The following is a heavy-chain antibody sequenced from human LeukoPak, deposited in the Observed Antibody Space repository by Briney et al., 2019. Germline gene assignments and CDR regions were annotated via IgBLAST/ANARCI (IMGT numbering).Heavy chain of an antibody. Sequence: PGGSLRLSCAASGFTVSSYYLTWIRQSPRKGLERVGEIHPTQGGHYNPSLESRVTMSVDTSKTQFSLRMTSVTAADTAVYFCARGTDAYKVGNIWGQGSLVTVSS. J-gene: IGHJ4*02. D-gene: IGHD5-24*01. V-gene: IGHV4-34*01. CDR2: IHPTQGG. CDR3: ARGTDAYKVGNI. CDR1: GFTVSSYY.